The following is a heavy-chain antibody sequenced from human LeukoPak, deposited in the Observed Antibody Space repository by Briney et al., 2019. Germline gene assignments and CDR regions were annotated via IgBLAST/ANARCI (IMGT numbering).Heavy chain of an antibody. CDR2: IYTSGST. CDR1: GGAISSGSYY. CDR3: ASTFYYDTSLDY. D-gene: IGHD3-22*01. J-gene: IGHJ4*02. Sequence: PSETLSLTCTASGGAISSGSYYWSWIRQPAGKGLEWIGRIYTSGSTNYNPSLKSRVTISVDTSKNQFSLKLSSVTAADTAMYYCASTFYYDTSLDYWGQGTLVTVSS. V-gene: IGHV4-61*02.